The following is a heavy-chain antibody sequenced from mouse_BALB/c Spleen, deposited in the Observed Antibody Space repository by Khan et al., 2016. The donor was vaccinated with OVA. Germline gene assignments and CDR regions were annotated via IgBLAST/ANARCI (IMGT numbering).Heavy chain of an antibody. CDR1: GYSFTSYW. J-gene: IGHJ3*01. V-gene: IGHV1-5*01. D-gene: IGHD2-1*01. CDR3: TDVNYVGWFAY. CDR2: IYPGNSDT. Sequence: VQLKQSGTVLARPGASVKMSCKASGYSFTSYWMHWVKQRPGQGLEWIGAIYPGNSDTSYNQKFKGKAKLTAVTSASTAYMELSSLTNEDSAVYYCTDVNYVGWFAYWGQGTLVTVSA.